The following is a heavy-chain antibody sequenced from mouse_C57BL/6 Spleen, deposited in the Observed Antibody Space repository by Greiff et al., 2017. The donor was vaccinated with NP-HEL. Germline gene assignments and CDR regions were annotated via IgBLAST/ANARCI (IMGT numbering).Heavy chain of an antibody. CDR3: ARELRLFAY. Sequence: QVQLQQSGAELVRPGTSVKVSCKASGYAFTNYLIEWVKQRPGQGLEWIGVINPGSGGTIYNEKFKGKATLTADKSSSTAYMQLSSLTSEDSAVYFCARELRLFAYWGQGTLVTVSA. D-gene: IGHD1-1*01. CDR2: INPGSGGT. V-gene: IGHV1-54*01. J-gene: IGHJ3*01. CDR1: GYAFTNYL.